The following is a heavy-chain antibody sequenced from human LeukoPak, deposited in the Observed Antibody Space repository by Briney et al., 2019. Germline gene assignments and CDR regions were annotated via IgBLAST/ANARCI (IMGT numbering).Heavy chain of an antibody. CDR2: ISYSGST. V-gene: IGHV4-59*11. CDR3: ARDGEGDEGWDY. CDR1: GVSIRSHY. D-gene: IGHD7-27*01. J-gene: IGHJ4*02. Sequence: PSETLSLTCTVSGVSIRSHYWIWIRQPPGKGLEGIGHISYSGSTNYNPSLKSRVTISVDTSKNQFSLRLSSVTAADTAVYYCARDGEGDEGWDYWGQGTLVTVSS.